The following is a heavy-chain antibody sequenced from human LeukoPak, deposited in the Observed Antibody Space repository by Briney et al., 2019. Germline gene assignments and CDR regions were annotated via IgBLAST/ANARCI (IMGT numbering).Heavy chain of an antibody. CDR2: ISYDGSNK. CDR3: ARNGYSYGSLDYFDY. CDR1: GFTFSSYG. Sequence: PGRSLRLSCAASGFTFSSYGMHWVRQAPGKGLAWVAVISYDGSNKYYADSVKGRFTLSRDNSKNTLYLQMNSLSAEDTAVYYCARNGYSYGSLDYFDYWGQGTLVTVSS. D-gene: IGHD5-18*01. V-gene: IGHV3-30*03. J-gene: IGHJ4*02.